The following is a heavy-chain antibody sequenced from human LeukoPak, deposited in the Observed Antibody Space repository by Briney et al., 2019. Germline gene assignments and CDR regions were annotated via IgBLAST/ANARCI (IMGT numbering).Heavy chain of an antibody. Sequence: GGSLRLSCAASGFTFNIYWMTWVRQAPGKGLAWVANIIEDGNLKYYVDSVKGRFTISRDNTKNSLYLQMKSLRADDTAVYYCARVGKNGWDFDHWGQGTLVTVSS. D-gene: IGHD6-19*01. CDR3: ARVGKNGWDFDH. CDR2: IIEDGNLK. V-gene: IGHV3-7*01. J-gene: IGHJ4*02. CDR1: GFTFNIYW.